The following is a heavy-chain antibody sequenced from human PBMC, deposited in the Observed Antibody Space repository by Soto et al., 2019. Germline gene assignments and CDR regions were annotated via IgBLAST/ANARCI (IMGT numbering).Heavy chain of an antibody. CDR3: AREAIVAGATTGIDV. Sequence: QVQLVQCGAEVKKPGASVKVSCKASGYTLKTFFMHWVRQAPGQGLEWMGVIKPGYPAGRSTTYAQKCPGSVTMTTDTSTSTVYMELSRLRSDDTAVYYWAREAIVAGATTGIDVWGQGTTVTVSS. CDR1: GYTLKTFF. D-gene: IGHD1-26*01. CDR2: IKPGYPAGRST. J-gene: IGHJ6*02. V-gene: IGHV1-46*02.